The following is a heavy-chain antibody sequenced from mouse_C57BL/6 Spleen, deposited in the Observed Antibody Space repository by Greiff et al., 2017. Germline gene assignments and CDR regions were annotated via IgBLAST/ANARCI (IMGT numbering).Heavy chain of an antibody. CDR1: GFTFSDYG. V-gene: IGHV5-17*01. CDR2: ISSGSSTI. D-gene: IGHD1-1*01. Sequence: EVQRVESGGGLVKPGGSLKLSCAASGFTFSDYGMHWVRQAPEKGLEWVAYISSGSSTIYYADTVKGRFTISRDNAKNTLFLQMTSLRSEDAAMYYCAREHYGSSSWFAYWGQGTLVTVSA. CDR3: AREHYGSSSWFAY. J-gene: IGHJ3*01.